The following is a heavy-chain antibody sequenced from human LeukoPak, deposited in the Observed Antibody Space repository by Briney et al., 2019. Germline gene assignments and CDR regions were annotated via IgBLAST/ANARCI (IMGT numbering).Heavy chain of an antibody. CDR1: GFTFSSYG. V-gene: IGHV3-30*03. CDR3: ARVTTRFVDY. Sequence: GRSLRLSCAASGFTFSSYGMHWVRQAPGKGLEWVAVISHVGSNEYYADSVKGRFTISRDNAKNSLYLQMNSLRAEDTAVYYCARVTTRFVDYWGQGTLVTVSS. J-gene: IGHJ4*02. D-gene: IGHD4-17*01. CDR2: ISHVGSNE.